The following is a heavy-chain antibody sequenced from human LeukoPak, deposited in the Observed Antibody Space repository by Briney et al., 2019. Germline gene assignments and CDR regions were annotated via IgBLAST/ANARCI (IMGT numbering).Heavy chain of an antibody. V-gene: IGHV4-59*01. D-gene: IGHD5-24*01. CDR2: IYYSGST. CDR3: ARGGDGYNYYFDY. CDR1: GGSISSYY. Sequence: PSETLSLTCTVSGGSISSYYWSWIRQPPGKGLEWIGYIYYSGSTNCNPSLKSRVTISVDTSKNQFSLKLSSVTAADTAVYYCARGGDGYNYYFDYWGQGTLVTVSS. J-gene: IGHJ4*02.